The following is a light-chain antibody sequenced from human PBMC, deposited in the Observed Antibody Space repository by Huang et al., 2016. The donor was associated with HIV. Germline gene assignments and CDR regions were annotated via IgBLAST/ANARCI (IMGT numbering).Light chain of an antibody. CDR3: QQSYSTPRLT. V-gene: IGKV1-39*01. J-gene: IGKJ4*01. CDR1: QTIITY. CDR2: AAS. Sequence: DIQMTQSPSSLSASVGDRVTISCRASQTIITYLNWYQQKPGKAPNLLIYAASSLQSGVPSRFRGSGSGTDFTLTISSLQPEDFATYYCQQSYSTPRLTFGGGTKVDIK.